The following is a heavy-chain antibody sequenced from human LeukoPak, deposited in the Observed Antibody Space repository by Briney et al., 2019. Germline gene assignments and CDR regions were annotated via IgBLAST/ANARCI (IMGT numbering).Heavy chain of an antibody. J-gene: IGHJ3*02. D-gene: IGHD2-2*01. CDR3: ARVGYADDAFDI. CDR1: GFTFSSYS. Sequence: PGGSLRLSCAASGFTFSSYSMHWVRQAPGKGLGWGAVISYDGSNKYYADSVKGRFTISRDNSKNTLYLQMNSLRAEDTAVYYCARVGYADDAFDIGGQGTMVTVSS. CDR2: ISYDGSNK. V-gene: IGHV3-30-3*01.